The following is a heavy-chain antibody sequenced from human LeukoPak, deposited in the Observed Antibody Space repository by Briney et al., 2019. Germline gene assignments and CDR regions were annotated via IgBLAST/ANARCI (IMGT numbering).Heavy chain of an antibody. D-gene: IGHD6-19*01. Sequence: ASVKVSCKASGYTFTGYYMHWVRQAPGQGLEWMGWINPNSGGTNYAQKFQGRVTMTRDTSISTAYMELSRLSSDDTAVYYCARDRGSSGWANDAFDIWGQGTMVTVSS. CDR3: ARDRGSSGWANDAFDI. V-gene: IGHV1-2*02. CDR2: INPNSGGT. CDR1: GYTFTGYY. J-gene: IGHJ3*02.